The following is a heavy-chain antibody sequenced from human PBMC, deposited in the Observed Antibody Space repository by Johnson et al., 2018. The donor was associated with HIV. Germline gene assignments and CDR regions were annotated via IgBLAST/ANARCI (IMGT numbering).Heavy chain of an antibody. CDR2: VYTGGST. CDR3: ARAYSSGWLGAFDM. V-gene: IGHV3-66*01. CDR1: GFTVSGNY. Sequence: VQLVESGGGLVQPGGSLRLSCAASGFTVSGNYMSWVRQAPGKGLEWVSVVYTGGSTFYADSVKGRFTISRDNSKNTLYLQMNSLRAEDTAVYYCARAYSSGWLGAFDMWGQGTTVTVSS. J-gene: IGHJ3*02. D-gene: IGHD6-19*01.